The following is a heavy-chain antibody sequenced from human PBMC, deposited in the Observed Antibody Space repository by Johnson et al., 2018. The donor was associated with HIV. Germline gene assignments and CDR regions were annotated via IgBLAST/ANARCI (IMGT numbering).Heavy chain of an antibody. Sequence: VQLVESGGGVVQPGGSLRLSCTASGFTVSSHYMTWVRQAPGTGLEWVSTIYSDGGPYPADSVSSRFTISRDRSKNTVYLQMNSLRVEDTAGYYCARVKGSTILGVVRPHGAFDIWGQGTMVTVSS. D-gene: IGHD3-3*01. J-gene: IGHJ3*02. V-gene: IGHV3-66*01. CDR2: IYSDGGP. CDR3: ARVKGSTILGVVRPHGAFDI. CDR1: GFTVSSHY.